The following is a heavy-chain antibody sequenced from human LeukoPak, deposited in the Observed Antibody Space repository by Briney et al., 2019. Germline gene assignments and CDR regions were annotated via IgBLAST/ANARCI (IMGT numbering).Heavy chain of an antibody. D-gene: IGHD2-8*01. Sequence: SETLSLTCAVYGGSFSGYYWSWIRQPPGKGLEWIGEINHSGSTNYNPSLKSRVTISVDTSKNQFSLKLSSVTAADTAVYYCANFLMVYATGVNYGMDVWGQGTTVTVSS. V-gene: IGHV4-34*01. J-gene: IGHJ6*02. CDR2: INHSGST. CDR3: ANFLMVYATGVNYGMDV. CDR1: GGSFSGYY.